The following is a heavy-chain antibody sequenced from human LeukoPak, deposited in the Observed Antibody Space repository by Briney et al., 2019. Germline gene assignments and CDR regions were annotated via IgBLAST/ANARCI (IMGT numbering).Heavy chain of an antibody. V-gene: IGHV3-30*18. D-gene: IGHD2-15*01. CDR1: GFTFSSYG. Sequence: PGGSLRLSCAASGFTFSSYGMHWVRQAPGKGLEWVAVISYDGSNKYYADSVKGRFTISRDNSKNTLYLQMNSLRAEDTAVYYCAKDPCSGGSCYSFFDYWGQGTLVTVS. CDR2: ISYDGSNK. J-gene: IGHJ4*02. CDR3: AKDPCSGGSCYSFFDY.